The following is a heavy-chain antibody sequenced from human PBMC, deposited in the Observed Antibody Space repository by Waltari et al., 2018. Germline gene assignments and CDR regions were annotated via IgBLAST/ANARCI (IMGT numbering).Heavy chain of an antibody. CDR1: GGTFSSYA. CDR2: ITPIFGTA. CDR3: ARVTMVRGVMNSLRWFDP. D-gene: IGHD3-10*01. J-gene: IGHJ5*02. V-gene: IGHV1-69*01. Sequence: VQLVQSGAEVKKPGSSVKVSCKASGGTFSSYAISWVRRAPGQGLEWVAGITPIFGTAIPAQKFQGSVTITAAASTGTAYMELSILRSEDTAVYYCARVTMVRGVMNSLRWFDPWGQGTLVTVSS.